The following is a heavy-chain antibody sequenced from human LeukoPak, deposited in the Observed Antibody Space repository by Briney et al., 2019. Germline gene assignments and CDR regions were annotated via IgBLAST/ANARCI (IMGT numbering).Heavy chain of an antibody. J-gene: IGHJ6*02. D-gene: IGHD3-10*02. V-gene: IGHV1-69*01. CDR3: ARINVRYPGTRYYYYGMDV. CDR1: GGTFSSYA. Sequence: SVKVSCKASGGTFSSYAISWVRQAPGQGLEWMGGIIPIFGTANYAQKFQGRVTITADESTSTAYMELSSLRSEDTAVYYCARINVRYPGTRYYYYGMDVWGQGTTVTVSS. CDR2: IIPIFGTA.